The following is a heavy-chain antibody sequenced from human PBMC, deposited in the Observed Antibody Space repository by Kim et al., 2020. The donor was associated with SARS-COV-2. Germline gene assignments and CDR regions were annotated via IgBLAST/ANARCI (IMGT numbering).Heavy chain of an antibody. J-gene: IGHJ4*01. D-gene: IGHD3-16*01. V-gene: IGHV3-7*01. CDR3: ARAWGY. Sequence: DGSEKSYVASVKGRITISRDTAKNSLYLQMNSLRAGDTAVYYCARAWGYWGHGTLVTVSS. CDR2: DGSEK.